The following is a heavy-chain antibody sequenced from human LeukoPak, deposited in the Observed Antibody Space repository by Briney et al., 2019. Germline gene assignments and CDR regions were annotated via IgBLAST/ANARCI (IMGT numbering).Heavy chain of an antibody. J-gene: IGHJ4*02. V-gene: IGHV3-23*01. D-gene: IGHD2-21*01. CDR2: TSSSDDGT. CDR3: ARAPVTSCRGAFCYPFDL. Sequence: GGSLRLSCAASGFTFSGHYMSWVRQVPGKGLEWVSATSSSDDGTYHADSVRGRFTIYRDNFRNTLYLQMNRLRVEDAALYYCARAPVTSCRGAFCYPFDLWGQGVLVTVSS. CDR1: GFTFSGHY.